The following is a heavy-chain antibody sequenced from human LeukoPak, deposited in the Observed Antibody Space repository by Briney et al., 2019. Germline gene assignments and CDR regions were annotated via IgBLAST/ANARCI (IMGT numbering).Heavy chain of an antibody. D-gene: IGHD6-13*01. V-gene: IGHV4-34*01. CDR2: INHSGST. Sequence: SETLSLTCAVYGGSFSGYYWSWIRQPPGKGLEWIGEINHSGSTNYNPSLKSRVSISVDTCKNQFSLKLSSVTAADTAVYYCARGGSSSWYHWFDPWGQGTLVTVSS. CDR1: GGSFSGYY. CDR3: ARGGSSSWYHWFDP. J-gene: IGHJ5*02.